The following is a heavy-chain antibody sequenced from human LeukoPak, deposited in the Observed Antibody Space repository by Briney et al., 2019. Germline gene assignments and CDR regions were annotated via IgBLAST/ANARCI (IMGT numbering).Heavy chain of an antibody. CDR3: AKEANAFDI. CDR2: ISWNSGSI. J-gene: IGHJ3*02. CDR1: GFTFDDYA. D-gene: IGHD5-12*01. V-gene: IGHV3-9*03. Sequence: ALRLSCAASGFTFDDYAMHWVRQAPGKGLEWVSGISWNSGSIGYADSVKGRFTISRDNAKNSLYLQMNSLRAEDMALYYCAKEANAFDIWGQGTMVTVSS.